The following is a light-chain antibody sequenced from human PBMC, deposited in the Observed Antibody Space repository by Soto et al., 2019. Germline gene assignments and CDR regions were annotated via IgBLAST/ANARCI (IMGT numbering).Light chain of an antibody. J-gene: IGKJ5*01. V-gene: IGKV1-13*02. CDR3: QQLNSYLIT. Sequence: IHMTQSPSSLSASLGDRVTITFRASQSISSYLNWYQQKPGKAPKLLIYDASSLESGVPSRFSGSGSGTDFTLTISSLQPEDFATYYCQQLNSYLITFGQGTRLEIK. CDR2: DAS. CDR1: QSISSY.